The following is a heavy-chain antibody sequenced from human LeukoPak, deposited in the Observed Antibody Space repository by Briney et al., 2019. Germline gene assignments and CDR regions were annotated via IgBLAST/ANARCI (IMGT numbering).Heavy chain of an antibody. Sequence: SETLSLTCTVSGASIRSYYWSWVRQPPGKGLEWIGYISNTGSTNYNPSLKSRVTISVDTSKNQFSLKLSSVTAADTAVYYCARSGYYDSSGYYSNWFDPWGQGTLVTVSS. D-gene: IGHD3-22*01. V-gene: IGHV4-59*12. J-gene: IGHJ5*02. CDR3: ARSGYYDSSGYYSNWFDP. CDR1: GASIRSYY. CDR2: ISNTGST.